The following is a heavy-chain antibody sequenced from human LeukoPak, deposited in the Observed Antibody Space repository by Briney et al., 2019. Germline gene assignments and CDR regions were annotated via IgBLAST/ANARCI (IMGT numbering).Heavy chain of an antibody. J-gene: IGHJ4*02. CDR2: INPNSGGT. D-gene: IGHD3-22*01. V-gene: IGHV1-2*02. CDR3: ARGEDLYYYDSSGYTY. Sequence: ASVKVSCKASGYTFTGYYMHWVRQAPGQGLELMGCINPNSGGTNYAQKFQGRVTMTRDTSISTAYMELSRLRSDDTAVYYCARGEDLYYYDSSGYTYWGQGTLVTVSS. CDR1: GYTFTGYY.